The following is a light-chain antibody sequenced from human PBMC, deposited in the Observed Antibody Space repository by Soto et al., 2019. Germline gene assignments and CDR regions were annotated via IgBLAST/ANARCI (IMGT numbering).Light chain of an antibody. CDR1: SSNIGAGYD. Sequence: QSVLTQPPSVSGAPGQRVTISCTGSSSNIGAGYDVHWYQQLPGTAPKLLIYGNSNRPSGVPDRFSGSKSGTSASLAITGLQAEDEADYYCCSYAGPYTYVIFGGGTKLTVL. J-gene: IGLJ2*01. V-gene: IGLV1-40*01. CDR3: CSYAGPYTYVI. CDR2: GNS.